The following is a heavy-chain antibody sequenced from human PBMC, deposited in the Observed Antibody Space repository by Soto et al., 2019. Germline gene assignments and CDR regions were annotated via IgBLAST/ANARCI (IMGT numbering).Heavy chain of an antibody. V-gene: IGHV4-4*07. CDR3: VRDGTKTLRDWFDP. CDR1: GASISGFY. CDR2: IYATGTT. D-gene: IGHD1-1*01. J-gene: IGHJ5*02. Sequence: PSETLSLTCTVSGASISGFYWSWIRKSAGKGLEWIGRIYATGTTDYNPSLKSRVMMSVDTSKKQFSLKLRSVTAADTAVYYCVRDGTKTLRDWFDPWGQGISVTLSS.